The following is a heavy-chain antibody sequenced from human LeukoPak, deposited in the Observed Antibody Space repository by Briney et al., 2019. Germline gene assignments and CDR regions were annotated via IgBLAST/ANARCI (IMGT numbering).Heavy chain of an antibody. Sequence: GGSLRLSCAASGFTVSSNYMSWVRQAPGKGLEWVSVIYSGGSTYYADSVKGRFTISRDNSKNMLYLQMNSLRAEDTAVYYCAKDLLTTVTTASHWGQGTLVTVSS. CDR2: IYSGGST. D-gene: IGHD4-11*01. J-gene: IGHJ4*02. V-gene: IGHV3-53*01. CDR1: GFTVSSNY. CDR3: AKDLLTTVTTASH.